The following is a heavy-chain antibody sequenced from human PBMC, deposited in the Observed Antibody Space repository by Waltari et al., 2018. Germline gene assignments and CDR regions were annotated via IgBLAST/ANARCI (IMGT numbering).Heavy chain of an antibody. V-gene: IGHV3-74*01. CDR2: INSDGSST. CDR1: GFTFSSHW. Sequence: EVQLVESGGGLVQPGGSRRLSCAASGFTFSSHWMYWVRQTPGKGLVWVSGINSDGSSTSYADSVKGRVTISRDNAKNTLYLQMNSLRAEDTAVYYCVRDSSGTYWGQGTQVTVSS. D-gene: IGHD3-22*01. CDR3: VRDSSGTY. J-gene: IGHJ4*02.